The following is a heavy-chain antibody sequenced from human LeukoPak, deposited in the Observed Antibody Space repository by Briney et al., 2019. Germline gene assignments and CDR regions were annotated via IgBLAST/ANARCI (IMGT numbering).Heavy chain of an antibody. J-gene: IGHJ4*02. CDR3: ARVRPKYYYGSGSYYNGLDY. D-gene: IGHD3-10*01. CDR2: INHSGST. V-gene: IGHV4-34*01. CDR1: GGSISSYY. Sequence: SETLSLTCTVSGGSISSYYWSWIRQPPGKGLEWIGEINHSGSTNYNPSLKSRVTISVDTSKNQFSLKLSSVTAADTAVYYCARVRPKYYYGSGSYYNGLDYWGQGTLVTVSS.